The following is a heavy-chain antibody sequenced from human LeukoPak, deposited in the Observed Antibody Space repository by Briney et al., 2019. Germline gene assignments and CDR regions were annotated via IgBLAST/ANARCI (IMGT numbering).Heavy chain of an antibody. D-gene: IGHD5-24*01. V-gene: IGHV3-30*18. J-gene: IGHJ4*02. CDR2: ISYDGSNK. Sequence: GGSLRLSCAASGFTFSSYVMHWVRQAPGKGLEWVAVISYDGSNKYYADSVKGRFTISRDNSKNTLYLQMNSLRAEDTAVYYCAKGLQMGDWGQGTLVTVSS. CDR1: GFTFSSYV. CDR3: AKGLQMGD.